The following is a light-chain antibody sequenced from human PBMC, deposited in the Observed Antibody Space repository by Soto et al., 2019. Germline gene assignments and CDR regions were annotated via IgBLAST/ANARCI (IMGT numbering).Light chain of an antibody. CDR2: WAS. CDR1: QSVLYSSNNKNY. Sequence: DIVMTQSPDSLAVSLGERATINCKSSQSVLYSSNNKNYLAWYQQKPGQPPKLLIYWASTRESGVPDRFSGSGSGTDFTLTISSLQAEDVAVYYCQQYYSTPPYTFGQGPSWRSN. V-gene: IGKV4-1*01. CDR3: QQYYSTPPYT. J-gene: IGKJ2*01.